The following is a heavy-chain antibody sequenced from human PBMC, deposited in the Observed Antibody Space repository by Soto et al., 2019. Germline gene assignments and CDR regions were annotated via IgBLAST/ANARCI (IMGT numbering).Heavy chain of an antibody. CDR1: GFTFSSYA. CDR3: ARDFGWELPPRYYYGMDV. D-gene: IGHD1-26*01. V-gene: IGHV3-30-3*01. J-gene: IGHJ6*02. Sequence: QVQLVESGGGVVQPGRSLRLSCAASGFTFSSYAMHWVRQAPGKGLEWVAVISYDGSNKYYADSVKGRFTISRDNSKNTRYLQMNSLRAEDTAVYYCARDFGWELPPRYYYGMDVWGQGTTVTVSS. CDR2: ISYDGSNK.